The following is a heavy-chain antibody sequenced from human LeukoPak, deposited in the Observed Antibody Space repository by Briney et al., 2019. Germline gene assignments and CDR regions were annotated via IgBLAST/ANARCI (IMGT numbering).Heavy chain of an antibody. V-gene: IGHV3-23*01. J-gene: IGHJ5*02. CDR2: ISGSGGST. CDR3: AKGRNTSPLEWFDP. D-gene: IGHD2-2*01. CDR1: GFSFSSYA. Sequence: GGSLRLSCAASGFSFSSYAMSWVRQAPGEGLEWVSTISGSGGSTYYADSVKGRFTISRDNSKNTLYLQMNSLRAEDTAVYYCAKGRNTSPLEWFDPWGQGTLVTVSS.